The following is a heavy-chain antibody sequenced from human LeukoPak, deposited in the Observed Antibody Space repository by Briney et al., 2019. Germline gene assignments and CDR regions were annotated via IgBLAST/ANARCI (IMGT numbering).Heavy chain of an antibody. V-gene: IGHV4-61*01. CDR2: IYYSGST. Sequence: PSETLSLTCSVSGGSVSSGNYYWSWIRQPPGKGLEWIGNIYYSGSTKYNPSLRSRVTISAETSKNQFSLKLSSVTAADTAVYYCARDQGDTAMNFWGQGTLVTVSS. CDR3: ARDQGDTAMNF. CDR1: GGSVSSGNYY. J-gene: IGHJ4*02. D-gene: IGHD5-18*01.